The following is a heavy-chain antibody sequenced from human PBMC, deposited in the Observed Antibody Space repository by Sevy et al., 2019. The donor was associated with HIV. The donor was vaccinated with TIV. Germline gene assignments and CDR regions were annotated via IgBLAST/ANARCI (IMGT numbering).Heavy chain of an antibody. V-gene: IGHV3-49*04. J-gene: IGHJ4*02. CDR1: GFTFGDYC. CDR2: LKSDVYGGTV. Sequence: GGSLRLSCTASGFTFGDYCMSWVRQAPGKGLEWVAFLKSDVYGGTVDHAAYVRGRVVIAREDSKTIAYLQMNDLKTEDTGVYYCTRWKAAQSIFDYWGQGALVTVSS. D-gene: IGHD6-13*01. CDR3: TRWKAAQSIFDY.